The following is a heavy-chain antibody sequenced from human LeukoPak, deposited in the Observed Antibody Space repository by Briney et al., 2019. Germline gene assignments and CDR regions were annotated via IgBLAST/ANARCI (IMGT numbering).Heavy chain of an antibody. J-gene: IGHJ5*02. CDR3: ARPQTTISSGIPGGYNWFDP. Sequence: SETLSLTCTVSGGSISSYYWGWIRQPPGKGLEWIGSIYYSGSTYYNPSLKSRVTISVDTSKNQFSLKLSSVTAADTAVYYCARPQTTISSGIPGGYNWFDPWGQGTLVTVSS. V-gene: IGHV4-39*01. CDR1: GGSISSYY. D-gene: IGHD6-19*01. CDR2: IYYSGST.